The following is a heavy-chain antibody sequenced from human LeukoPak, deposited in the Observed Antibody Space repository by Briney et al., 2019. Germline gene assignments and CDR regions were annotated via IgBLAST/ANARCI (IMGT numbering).Heavy chain of an antibody. CDR2: VNQDESYT. J-gene: IGHJ4*02. V-gene: IGHV3-74*01. CDR1: GITFTDYW. CDR3: ATDDYRGLGY. Sequence: GGSLRLSCEVSGITFTDYWMHWVRQVPGKGLVWVSHVNQDESYTTYADSVKGRFTISRDNIKDTLYLQVNSLRAEDTAVYYCATDDYRGLGYWGQGTLVTVSS. D-gene: IGHD4-11*01.